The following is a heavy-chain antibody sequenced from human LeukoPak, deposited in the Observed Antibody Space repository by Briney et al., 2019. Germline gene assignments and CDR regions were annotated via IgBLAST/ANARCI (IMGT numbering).Heavy chain of an antibody. CDR1: GYTFTSCD. D-gene: IGHD4-17*01. CDR2: MNPNSGNT. Sequence: ASVKVSCKASGYTFTSCDIDWVRQATGQGLEWMGWMNPNSGNTGYAQKFQGRVTITRNTSISTAYMELSSLRSEDTAVYYCARGVTVLGTVTTPDYFDYWGQGTLVTVSS. J-gene: IGHJ4*02. V-gene: IGHV1-8*01. CDR3: ARGVTVLGTVTTPDYFDY.